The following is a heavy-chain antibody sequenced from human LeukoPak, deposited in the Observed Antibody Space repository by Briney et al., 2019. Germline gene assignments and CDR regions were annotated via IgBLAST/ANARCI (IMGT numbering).Heavy chain of an antibody. D-gene: IGHD1-26*01. V-gene: IGHV3-23*01. CDR2: ISGSGGNT. CDR1: GFTFSTYA. J-gene: IGHJ5*01. CDR3: AKLEVGATHFDF. Sequence: GGSLRLSCVASGFTFSTYAMSWVRQGPGKGLEWLSGISGSGGNTHYADSVKGRFIISRDNSKNTVYLQMNILRADDTAVYYYAKLEVGATHFDFWGQGTLVSVSS.